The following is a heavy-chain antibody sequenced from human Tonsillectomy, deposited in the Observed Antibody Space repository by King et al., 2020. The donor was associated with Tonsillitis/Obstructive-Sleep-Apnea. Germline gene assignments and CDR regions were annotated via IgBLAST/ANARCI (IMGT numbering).Heavy chain of an antibody. CDR2: IYWDLDK. J-gene: IGHJ4*02. CDR3: AHMDLYFDY. V-gene: IGHV2-5*02. CDR1: GFSLNTSGVG. D-gene: IGHD3/OR15-3a*01. Sequence: TLKESGPTLVKPTQTLTLTCTFSGFSLNTSGVGVGWVRQPPGKALEWRALIYWDLDKRYSPSLKSRLTITKDTPKNQVVLTMTNMDPVDTATYHCAHMDLYFDYWGQGTLVTVSS.